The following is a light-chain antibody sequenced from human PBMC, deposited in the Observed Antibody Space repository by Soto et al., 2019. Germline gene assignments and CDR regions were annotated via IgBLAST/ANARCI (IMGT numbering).Light chain of an antibody. V-gene: IGKV1-39*01. CDR2: AAS. CDR1: QSISSY. Sequence: DIQRPQSPSSLSTYVGDRVTITCRASQSISSYLNLYQQKPGKAPKLLIYAASSLQSGVPSRFSGSGSGTDFTLTISSLQPEDFATYYCQYYISYSFGQGTKVDIK. J-gene: IGKJ2*01. CDR3: QYYISYS.